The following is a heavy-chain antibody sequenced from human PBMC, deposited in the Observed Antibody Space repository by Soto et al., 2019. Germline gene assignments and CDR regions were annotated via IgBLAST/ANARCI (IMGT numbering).Heavy chain of an antibody. Sequence: GGSLRLSCAASGFTVSSNYMSWVRQAPGKGLEWVSVIYSGGSTYYADSVKGRFTISRDNSKNTLYLQMNSLRAEDTAVYYCARDSRVSRHDFWSGEYYFDYWGQGTLVTVSS. J-gene: IGHJ4*02. CDR3: ARDSRVSRHDFWSGEYYFDY. CDR2: IYSGGST. V-gene: IGHV3-53*01. CDR1: GFTVSSNY. D-gene: IGHD3-3*01.